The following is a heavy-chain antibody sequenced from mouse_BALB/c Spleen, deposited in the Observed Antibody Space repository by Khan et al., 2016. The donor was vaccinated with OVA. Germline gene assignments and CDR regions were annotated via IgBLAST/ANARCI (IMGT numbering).Heavy chain of an antibody. J-gene: IGHJ2*01. Sequence: EVQLQESGPGLVKPSQSLSLTCTVTGYSITSGYGWNWIRQFPGNKLEWMGYISYSGSPNYNQSLTSRISITRATSKNQFFLQLNSVTTEDTATYYCARTARIKYWGQGTTLTVSA. V-gene: IGHV3-2*02. CDR1: GYSITSGYG. CDR3: ARTARIKY. CDR2: ISYSGSP. D-gene: IGHD1-2*01.